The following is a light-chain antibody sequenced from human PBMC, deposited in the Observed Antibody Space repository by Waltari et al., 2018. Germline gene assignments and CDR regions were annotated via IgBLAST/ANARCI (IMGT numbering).Light chain of an antibody. J-gene: IGLJ2*01. V-gene: IGLV2-8*01. CDR2: EVS. Sequence: QSALTQPPSASGSPGQSVPISCTGTSSDVGGFDYVSWYQQHPGKVPRLMIYEVSTRPSGVPVRFSGSKSGNTASLTVSGLQVEDEADYYCSSFAGSSQMLFGGGTKLTVL. CDR1: SSDVGGFDY. CDR3: SSFAGSSQML.